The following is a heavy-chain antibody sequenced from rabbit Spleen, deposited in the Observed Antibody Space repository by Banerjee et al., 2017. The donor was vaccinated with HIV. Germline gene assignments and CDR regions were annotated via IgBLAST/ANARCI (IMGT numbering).Heavy chain of an antibody. J-gene: IGHJ3*01. CDR1: GFSLSSDF. Sequence: QEQLVESGGGLVQPGASLTLTCTASGFSLSSDFMCWFRQAPGKGLKWIACINTWSGRPVYATWAKGRFTCSKTSSTTVTLQMTSLTVADTATYFCARDTGSSFSSYGMDLWGQGTLVTVS. V-gene: IGHV1S45*01. CDR2: INTWSGRP. CDR3: ARDTGSSFSSYGMDL. D-gene: IGHD8-1*01.